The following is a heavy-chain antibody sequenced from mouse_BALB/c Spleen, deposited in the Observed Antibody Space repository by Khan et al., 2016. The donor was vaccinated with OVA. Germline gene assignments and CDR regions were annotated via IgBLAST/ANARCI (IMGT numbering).Heavy chain of an antibody. CDR3: ASGRLLLRYPDYFDY. CDR2: IGYSGST. CDR1: GYSITSDYA. V-gene: IGHV3-2*02. J-gene: IGHJ2*01. D-gene: IGHD1-1*01. Sequence: EVQLQESGPGLLKPSQSLSLTCTVTGYSITSDYAWNWIRQFPGNKLDWMAYIGYSGSTTYNPSLRSRISITRDTSKNQFFLQLNSVTTEDTATDYCASGRLLLRYPDYFDYWGQGTTLTVSS.